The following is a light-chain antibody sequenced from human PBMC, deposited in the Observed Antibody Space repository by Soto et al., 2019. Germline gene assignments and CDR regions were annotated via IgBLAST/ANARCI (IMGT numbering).Light chain of an antibody. CDR3: QQYNSYWT. J-gene: IGKJ1*01. CDR2: DAS. Sequence: EIQVTQSPSTLSASVGDRVTITCRASQSISSLLAWYQQKPGKAPKLLIYDASSLQRGVPSRFSGSGSGTEFTLTISSLQPDDFATYYCQQYNSYWTFGQGTKVDIK. CDR1: QSISSL. V-gene: IGKV1-5*01.